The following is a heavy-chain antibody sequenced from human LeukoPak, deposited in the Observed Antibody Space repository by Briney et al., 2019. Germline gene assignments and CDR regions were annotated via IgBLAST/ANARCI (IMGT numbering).Heavy chain of an antibody. V-gene: IGHV3-23*01. D-gene: IGHD5-12*01. J-gene: IGHJ4*02. CDR3: AKDRPTWPIDY. CDR2: ISSSGGNT. CDR1: GFTFSSYA. Sequence: PGGSLRLSCAAPGFTFSSYAMSWVRQAPGKGLEWVSAISSSGGNTYYPDSVKGRFTISRDNSKNTMYLQMNSLRAEDTAVYYCAKDRPTWPIDYWGQGTLVTVSS.